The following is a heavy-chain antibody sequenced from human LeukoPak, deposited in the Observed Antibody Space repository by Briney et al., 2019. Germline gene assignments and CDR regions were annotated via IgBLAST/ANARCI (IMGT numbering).Heavy chain of an antibody. J-gene: IGHJ2*01. Sequence: PGGSLRLSCAASGFSFSNYAMSWVRQAPGKGLEWVSAIRGSGGSTYYADSVKGRFTISRDNSKNTLYLQMNSLRAEDTAVYYCARAGGGDKQQLVWYFDLWGRGTLVTVSS. V-gene: IGHV3-23*01. D-gene: IGHD6-13*01. CDR2: IRGSGGST. CDR3: ARAGGGDKQQLVWYFDL. CDR1: GFSFSNYA.